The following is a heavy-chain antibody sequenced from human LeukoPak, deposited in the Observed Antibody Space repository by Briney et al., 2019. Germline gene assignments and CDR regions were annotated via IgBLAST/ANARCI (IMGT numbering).Heavy chain of an antibody. CDR1: SDYITSYY. D-gene: IGHD3-9*01. CDR3: ARQRTAPPIYEYYGMYV. V-gene: IGHV4-59*08. Sequence: SETLSLTCTVSSDYITSYYWSWIRQPPGKGLEWVGYISHSGTPTYNPSLRGRVTISLDTSKTHFSLRLSSVTAADTAVYYCARQRTAPPIYEYYGMYVWGHGTTVTVSS. J-gene: IGHJ6*02. CDR2: ISHSGTP.